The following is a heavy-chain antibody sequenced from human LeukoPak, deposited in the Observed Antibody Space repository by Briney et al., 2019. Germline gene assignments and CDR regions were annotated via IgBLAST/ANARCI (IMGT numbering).Heavy chain of an antibody. J-gene: IGHJ4*02. D-gene: IGHD6-19*01. V-gene: IGHV1-69*05. CDR1: GGTFSSYA. Sequence: ASVKVSCEASGGTFSSYAISWVRQAPGQGLEWMGRIIPIFGTANYAQKFQGRVTITTDESTSTAYMELSSLRSEDTAVYYCARLAVAGTGDYWGQGTLVTVSS. CDR2: IIPIFGTA. CDR3: ARLAVAGTGDY.